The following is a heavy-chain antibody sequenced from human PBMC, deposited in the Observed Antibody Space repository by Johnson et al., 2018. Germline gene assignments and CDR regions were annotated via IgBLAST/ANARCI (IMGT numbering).Heavy chain of an antibody. J-gene: IGHJ6*03. Sequence: VQLVQSGGGLVQXGGSLRLSCAASGFTFSSYSMNWVRQAPGKGLEWVSYISSSSSTIYYADSVKGRFTSSRDNAKNSRYLQMNSLRAEDTAVYYWARGGYSYGFYYYMDGWGKGTTVTVSS. CDR2: ISSSSSTI. CDR1: GFTFSSYS. D-gene: IGHD5-18*01. V-gene: IGHV3-48*01. CDR3: ARGGYSYGFYYYMDG.